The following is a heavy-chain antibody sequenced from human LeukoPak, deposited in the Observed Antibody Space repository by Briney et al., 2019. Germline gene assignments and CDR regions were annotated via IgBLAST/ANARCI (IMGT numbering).Heavy chain of an antibody. J-gene: IGHJ4*02. V-gene: IGHV4-34*01. CDR2: INHSGST. CDR1: GGSFSGYY. D-gene: IGHD2-2*01. Sequence: SETLSLTCAVYGGSFSGYYWSWIRQPPGKGLEWIGEINHSGSTNYNPSLKSRVTISVDTSKNQFSLKLSSVTAADTAVYYCASRGSAMGFHFDYWGQGTLVTVSS. CDR3: ASRGSAMGFHFDY.